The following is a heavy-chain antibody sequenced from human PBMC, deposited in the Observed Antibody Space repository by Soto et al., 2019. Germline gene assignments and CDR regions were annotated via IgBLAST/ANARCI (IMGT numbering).Heavy chain of an antibody. CDR3: ATSYCSSTSCYGSQNWFDP. CDR2: ISAYNGNT. V-gene: IGHV1-18*01. J-gene: IGHJ5*02. D-gene: IGHD2-2*01. CDR1: GYTFTSYG. Sequence: ALVKVSCKASGYTFTSYGISWVRQAPGQGLEWMGWISAYNGNTNYAQKLQGRVTMTTDTSTSTAYMELRSLRSDDTAVYYCATSYCSSTSCYGSQNWFDPWGQGTLVTVSS.